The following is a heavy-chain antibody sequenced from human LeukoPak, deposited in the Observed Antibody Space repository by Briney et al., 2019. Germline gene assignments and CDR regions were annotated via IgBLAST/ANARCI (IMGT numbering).Heavy chain of an antibody. J-gene: IGHJ4*02. Sequence: VGSLRPSCAASGFTFSDYYMSWIRQAPGKGLEWISYISSSSSYTNYADSVKGRFTISRDNAKNSLYLQMNSLRAEDTAVYYCARGFLWFGELLYPAPFDYWGQGTLVTVSS. CDR2: ISSSSSYT. CDR1: GFTFSDYY. CDR3: ARGFLWFGELLYPAPFDY. V-gene: IGHV3-11*06. D-gene: IGHD3-10*01.